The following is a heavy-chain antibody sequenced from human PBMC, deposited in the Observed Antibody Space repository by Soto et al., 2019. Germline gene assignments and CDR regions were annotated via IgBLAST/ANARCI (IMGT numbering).Heavy chain of an antibody. Sequence: GGSLRLSCTASGFTFSNYWMSWVRQVPGKGLEWVANIKEDGSEKTYVHSVKGRFTISRDNTKSSLYLQMNSLRAEDTAVYCCTREVYEERLRQFYYHGMDVWGQGTTVTVSS. CDR3: TREVYEERLRQFYYHGMDV. CDR2: IKEDGSEK. CDR1: GFTFSNYW. J-gene: IGHJ6*02. D-gene: IGHD6-25*01. V-gene: IGHV3-7*01.